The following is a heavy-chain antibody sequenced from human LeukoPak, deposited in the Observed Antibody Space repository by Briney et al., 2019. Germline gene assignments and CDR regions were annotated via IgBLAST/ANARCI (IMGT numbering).Heavy chain of an antibody. V-gene: IGHV4-59*01. D-gene: IGHD6-19*01. CDR2: INYSGSA. CDR3: ARDRDSSGWFDY. CDR1: GGSISGFY. Sequence: SETLSLTCTVSGGSISGFYWGWIRQPPGKGLEWIGFINYSGSANYNPSLKSRVTMSVDTSKNQFSLKLSSVTAADTAFYYCARDRDSSGWFDYWGQGTLVTVSS. J-gene: IGHJ4*02.